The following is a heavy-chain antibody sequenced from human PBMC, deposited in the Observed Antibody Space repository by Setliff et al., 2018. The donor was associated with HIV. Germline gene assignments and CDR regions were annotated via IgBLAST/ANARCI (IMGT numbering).Heavy chain of an antibody. CDR3: ARDTISMVRGVMGRYFDL. Sequence: SETLSLTCTVSGDSINNAGYYWSWIRQPAGKGLEWIGHMYTSGSPTYNPSLKSRVTISVDTSKNQFSLKLSSVTAADTAVYYCARDTISMVRGVMGRYFDLWGRGTLVTVSS. CDR2: MYTSGSP. D-gene: IGHD3-10*01. V-gene: IGHV4-61*09. CDR1: GDSINNAGYY. J-gene: IGHJ2*01.